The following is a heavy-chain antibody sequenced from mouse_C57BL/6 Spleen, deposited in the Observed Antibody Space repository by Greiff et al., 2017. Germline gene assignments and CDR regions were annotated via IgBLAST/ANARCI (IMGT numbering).Heavy chain of an antibody. CDR1: GYAFSSYW. V-gene: IGHV1-80*01. D-gene: IGHD1-1*01. CDR3: AREEDYCLDY. Sequence: VHVKQSGAELVKPGASVKISCKASGYAFSSYWMNWVKQRPGKGLEWIGQIYPGDGDTNYNGKFKGKATLTADKSSSTAYMQLSSLTSEDSAVYFCAREEDYCLDYWGQGTTLTVSS. J-gene: IGHJ2*01. CDR2: IYPGDGDT.